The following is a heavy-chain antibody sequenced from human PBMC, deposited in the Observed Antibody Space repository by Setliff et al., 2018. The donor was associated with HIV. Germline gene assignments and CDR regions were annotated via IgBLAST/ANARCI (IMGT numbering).Heavy chain of an antibody. CDR1: GFSITTSGVG. J-gene: IGHJ3*01. CDR3: AHIKHHLGGIIVSAFDV. Sequence: SGPTLVNPSQTVTLTCSLSGFSITTSGVGVGWVRQPPGKALEWLALIYWDDDKRYSPSLRSRLTIIKDTSRNQVVLTMTNVDPVDTATYYCAHIKHHLGGIIVSAFDVWGQGTKVTV. V-gene: IGHV2-5*02. D-gene: IGHD3-16*02. CDR2: IYWDDDK.